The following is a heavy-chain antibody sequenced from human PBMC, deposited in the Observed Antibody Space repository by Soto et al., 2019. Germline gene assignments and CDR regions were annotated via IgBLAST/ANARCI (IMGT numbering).Heavy chain of an antibody. CDR3: AGGVGTSGRFDY. J-gene: IGHJ4*02. D-gene: IGHD1-26*01. Sequence: QVQLQESGPGLVKPSETLSLTCTVSGGSISSYYWSWTRQPPGKGLEWIGHIYYSGSTKYNPSLKSRVTISVDTSKNQFSLKLGSVTAEDTAVSYCAGGVGTSGRFDYWGQGTLVTVSS. CDR1: GGSISSYY. V-gene: IGHV4-59*01. CDR2: IYYSGST.